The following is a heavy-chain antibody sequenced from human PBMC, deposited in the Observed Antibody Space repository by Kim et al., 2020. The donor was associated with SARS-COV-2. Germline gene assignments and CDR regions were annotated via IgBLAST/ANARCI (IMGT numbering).Heavy chain of an antibody. CDR2: INHSGST. CDR1: GGSFSGYY. Sequence: SETLSLTCAVYGGSFSGYYWSWIRQPPGKGLEWIGEINHSGSTNYNPSLKSRVTISVDTSKNQFSLKLSSVTAADTAVYYWARGRGYDILTGFEGGGYY. D-gene: IGHD3-9*01. CDR3: ARGRGYDILTGFEGGGYY. V-gene: IGHV4-34*01. J-gene: IGHJ4*01.